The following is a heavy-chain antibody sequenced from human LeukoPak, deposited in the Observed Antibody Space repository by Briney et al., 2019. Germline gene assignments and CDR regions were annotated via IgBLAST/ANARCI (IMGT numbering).Heavy chain of an antibody. V-gene: IGHV4-59*08. CDR3: ARYDPGNWFGP. J-gene: IGHJ5*02. CDR1: GGSISSYY. D-gene: IGHD1-1*01. Sequence: SETLSLTCTVSGGSISSYYWSWIRQPPGKGLEWIGYIYYSGSTNYNPSLKSRVTISVDTSKNQFSLKLSSVTAADTAVYYCARYDPGNWFGPWGQGTLVTVSS. CDR2: IYYSGST.